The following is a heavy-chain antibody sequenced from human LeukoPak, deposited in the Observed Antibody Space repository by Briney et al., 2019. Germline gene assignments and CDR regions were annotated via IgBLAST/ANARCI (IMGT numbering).Heavy chain of an antibody. CDR2: ISSSGSTI. Sequence: QPGGSLRLSCAASGFTFSSYEMNWVRQAPGKGLEWVSYISSSGSTIYYADSVKGRFTISRDNAKNSLYLQMNSLRAEDTAVYYCARALMTTPRGDWFDPWGQGTLVTVSS. J-gene: IGHJ5*02. CDR3: ARALMTTPRGDWFDP. V-gene: IGHV3-48*03. D-gene: IGHD4-17*01. CDR1: GFTFSSYE.